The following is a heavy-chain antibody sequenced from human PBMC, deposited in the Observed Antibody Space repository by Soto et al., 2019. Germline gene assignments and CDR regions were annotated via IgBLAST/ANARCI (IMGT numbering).Heavy chain of an antibody. J-gene: IGHJ6*02. D-gene: IGHD3-3*02. CDR2: INPSGGST. CDR1: GYTFTSYY. CDR3: ARDKDRQQLGGNYYYGIDV. V-gene: IGHV1-46*01. Sequence: GASVKVSCKASGYTFTSYYMHWVRQAPGQGLEWMGIINPSGGSTSYAQKFQGRVTMTRDTSTSTVYMELSSLRSEDTAVYYCARDKDRQQLGGNYYYGIDVWGQGTTVTVSS.